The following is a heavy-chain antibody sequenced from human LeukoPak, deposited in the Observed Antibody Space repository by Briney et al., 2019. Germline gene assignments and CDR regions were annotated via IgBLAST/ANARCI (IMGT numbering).Heavy chain of an antibody. CDR2: IIPILGTA. V-gene: IGHV1-69*01. CDR3: ARARQQLLNWFDP. J-gene: IGHJ5*02. Sequence: GSSVKVSCKASGGTFSSYAISWVRQAPGQGLEWMGGIIPILGTANYAQKFQGRVTITADESTSTAYMELSSLRSEDTAVYYCARARQQLLNWFDPWGQGTLVTVSS. CDR1: GGTFSSYA. D-gene: IGHD6-13*01.